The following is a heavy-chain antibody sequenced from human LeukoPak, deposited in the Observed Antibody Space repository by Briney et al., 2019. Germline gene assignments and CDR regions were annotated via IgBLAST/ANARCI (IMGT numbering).Heavy chain of an antibody. D-gene: IGHD6-19*01. J-gene: IGHJ4*02. CDR2: ISGSGDTT. Sequence: GGSLRLSCLASGFTFYTYAMSWVRQAPGKGLEWVAGISGSGDTTYYAESVKGRFTISRDNSKNMLYLQMRSLRAEDTAIYYCAKDYSSSFWGQGTLVTVSS. V-gene: IGHV3-23*01. CDR3: AKDYSSSF. CDR1: GFTFYTYA.